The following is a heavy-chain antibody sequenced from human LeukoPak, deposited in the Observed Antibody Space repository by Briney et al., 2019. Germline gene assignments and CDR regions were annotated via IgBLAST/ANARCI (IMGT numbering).Heavy chain of an antibody. CDR1: GFTFSSYA. J-gene: IGHJ4*01. CDR3: AKRPTDFWSGYSPFDY. V-gene: IGHV3-23*01. Sequence: PGGSLRLSCAASGFTFSSYAMSWVRQAPGKGLEWVSAISGSGGSTYYADSVKGRFTISRDNSKNTLYLQMNSLRAEDTAVYYCAKRPTDFWSGYSPFDYWGHKTLVTVSS. CDR2: ISGSGGST. D-gene: IGHD3-3*01.